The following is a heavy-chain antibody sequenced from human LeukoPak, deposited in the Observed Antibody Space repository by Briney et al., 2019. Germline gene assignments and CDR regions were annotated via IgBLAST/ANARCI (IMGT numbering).Heavy chain of an antibody. CDR1: GGSINSYY. D-gene: IGHD1-14*01. Sequence: PSETLSLTCTVSGGSINSYYWSWIRQPPGKGLEWIGYIYYTGGETNYNPSLKSRLTISVDTSNSKFSLMLTSVTAADTAVYYCARQPGGTAAFDIWAQGTMVTVSS. V-gene: IGHV4-59*08. CDR3: ARQPGGTAAFDI. J-gene: IGHJ3*02. CDR2: IYYTGGET.